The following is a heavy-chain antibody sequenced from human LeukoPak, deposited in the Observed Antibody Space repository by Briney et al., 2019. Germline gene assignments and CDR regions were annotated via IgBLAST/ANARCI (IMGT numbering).Heavy chain of an antibody. Sequence: GGSLRLSCAASGFTFSSYAMHWVRQAPGKGLEWVALISYDGSNKYYADSVKGRFTISRDNSKNTMYLQMNSLRGEDTAVYYCARGVRSYYDSSGAPDYWGQGTLVTVSS. V-gene: IGHV3-30*04. CDR3: ARGVRSYYDSSGAPDY. D-gene: IGHD3-22*01. CDR2: ISYDGSNK. CDR1: GFTFSSYA. J-gene: IGHJ4*02.